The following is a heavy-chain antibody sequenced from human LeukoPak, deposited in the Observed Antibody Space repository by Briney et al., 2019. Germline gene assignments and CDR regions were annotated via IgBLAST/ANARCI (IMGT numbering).Heavy chain of an antibody. CDR1: GFTFNSYA. V-gene: IGHV3-23*01. J-gene: IGHJ3*02. Sequence: GGSLRLSCAASGFTFNSYAMTWVRQAPGKELGWVSTISESGGSTYYADSVKGRFTISRDNSKNTLYLQMNGLRAEDTAVYYCASRRYSTSALDAFNIWGHGTMVTVSS. D-gene: IGHD6-6*01. CDR2: ISESGGST. CDR3: ASRRYSTSALDAFNI.